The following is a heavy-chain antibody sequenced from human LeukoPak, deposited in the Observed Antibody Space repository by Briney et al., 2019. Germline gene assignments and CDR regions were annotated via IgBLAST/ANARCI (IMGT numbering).Heavy chain of an antibody. CDR1: GGSFSGYY. Sequence: SETLSLTCAVHGGSFSGYYWSWIRQPPGKGLEWTGEINHSGSTNYNPSLKSRVTISVDTSKNQFSLKLSSVAAADTAVYYCARGRGYDFWSGRRFDPWGQGTLVTVSS. D-gene: IGHD3-3*01. V-gene: IGHV4-34*01. J-gene: IGHJ5*02. CDR2: INHSGST. CDR3: ARGRGYDFWSGRRFDP.